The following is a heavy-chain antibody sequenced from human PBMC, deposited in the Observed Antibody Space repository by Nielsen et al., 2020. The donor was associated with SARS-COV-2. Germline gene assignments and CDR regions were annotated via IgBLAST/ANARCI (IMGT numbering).Heavy chain of an antibody. Sequence: ASVKVSCKASGYTFTGHYIHWVRQAPGQGLEWMGRINPNSGGTNYAQRFKGRVILTTDTSISTVYMELSSLRSEDTAVYYCARAMSGSGLFDYWGQGTLVTVSS. CDR3: ARAMSGSGLFDY. V-gene: IGHV1-2*06. CDR2: INPNSGGT. D-gene: IGHD3-3*01. J-gene: IGHJ4*02. CDR1: GYTFTGHY.